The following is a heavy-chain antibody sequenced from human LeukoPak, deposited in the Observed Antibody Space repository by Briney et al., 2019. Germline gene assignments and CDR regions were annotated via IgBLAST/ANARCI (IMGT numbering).Heavy chain of an antibody. D-gene: IGHD5-12*01. CDR2: IYYSGST. CDR3: AREGYSGYDPIND. CDR1: GGSISSGGYY. J-gene: IGHJ4*02. V-gene: IGHV4-31*03. Sequence: SQTLSLTCTVSGGSISSGGYYWSWIRQHPGKGLERIGYIYYSGSTYYNPSLKSRVTISVDTSKNQFSLKLSSVTAADTAVYYCAREGYSGYDPINDWGQGTLVTVSS.